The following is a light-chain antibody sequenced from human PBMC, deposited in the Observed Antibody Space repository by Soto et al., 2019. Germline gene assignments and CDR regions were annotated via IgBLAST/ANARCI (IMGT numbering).Light chain of an antibody. CDR1: QGISTY. V-gene: IGKV1-39*01. CDR3: QQSYSITWT. CDR2: AAS. J-gene: IGKJ1*01. Sequence: DIQRTHSPGSVSASVGDRVTITCRASQGISTYLNWYQQKPGKAPKLLIYAASSLQSGVPSRFSGSGSETDFTLTISSLQPEDFATYSCQQSYSITWTFGQGTKVDIK.